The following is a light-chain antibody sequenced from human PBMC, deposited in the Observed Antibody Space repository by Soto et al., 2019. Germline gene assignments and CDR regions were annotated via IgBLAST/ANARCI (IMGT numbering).Light chain of an antibody. J-gene: IGKJ1*01. CDR2: AAS. Sequence: DIQMPQSPSSVSASVGARVTITCRASQAISTWLAWYQQKPGKAPKLLIYAASNLQTGVPSRFSGSGSGTDFTLTISSLQPEDFATYYCQKANSFPRTFGQGTKVEIK. V-gene: IGKV1D-12*01. CDR1: QAISTW. CDR3: QKANSFPRT.